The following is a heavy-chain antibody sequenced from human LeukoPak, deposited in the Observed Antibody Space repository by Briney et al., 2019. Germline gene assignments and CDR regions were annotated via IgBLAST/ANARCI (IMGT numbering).Heavy chain of an antibody. CDR2: ISSSSSHI. CDR3: ARFSSSRITIFGVASYGMDV. CDR1: GFTFSSYS. D-gene: IGHD3-3*01. V-gene: IGHV3-21*01. Sequence: PGGPLRLSCAASGFTFSSYSMNWVRQAPGKGLEWVSSISSSSSHIYYADSVKGRFTISRDNAKNSLYLQMNSLRAEDTAVYYCARFSSSRITIFGVASYGMDVWGQGTTVTVSS. J-gene: IGHJ6*02.